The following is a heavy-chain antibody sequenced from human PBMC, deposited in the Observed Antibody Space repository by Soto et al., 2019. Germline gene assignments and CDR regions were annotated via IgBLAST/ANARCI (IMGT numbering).Heavy chain of an antibody. V-gene: IGHV3-74*01. CDR1: GFTFSSHW. J-gene: IGHJ3*02. CDR2: INSDGSTT. CDR3: ARGQEGGSYFLAFDI. Sequence: EVQLVESGGGLVQPGGSLRLSCAASGFTFSSHWMHWVRQVPGKGLVWVSRINSDGSTTTYADSVKGRFTISRDNAKNTLYLQMNSLRAEDTAVYSCARGQEGGSYFLAFDIWGQWTMVTVSS. D-gene: IGHD1-26*01.